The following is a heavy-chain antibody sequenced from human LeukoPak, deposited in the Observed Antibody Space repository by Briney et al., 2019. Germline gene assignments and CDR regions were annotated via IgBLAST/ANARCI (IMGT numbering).Heavy chain of an antibody. V-gene: IGHV3-9*01. Sequence: PGRSLRLSCAASGFTFDDYAMHWVRQAPGKGLEWVSGISWNSGSIGYADPVKGRFTISRDNAKNSLYLQMNSLRAEDTALYYCAKDKEEVGGGESWELAFGFDYWGQGTLVTVSS. CDR3: AKDKEEVGGGESWELAFGFDY. J-gene: IGHJ4*02. CDR2: ISWNSGSI. CDR1: GFTFDDYA. D-gene: IGHD1-26*01.